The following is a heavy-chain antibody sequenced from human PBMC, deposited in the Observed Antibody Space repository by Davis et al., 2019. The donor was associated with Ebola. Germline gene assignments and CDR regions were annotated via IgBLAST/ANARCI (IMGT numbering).Heavy chain of an antibody. D-gene: IGHD2-15*01. CDR1: GFTFSSYA. CDR3: AKSHCSGGSCVYYYGMDV. CDR2: ISGSGGST. J-gene: IGHJ6*04. Sequence: GESLKISCAASGFTFSSYAMSWVRQAPGKGLEWVSAISGSGGSTYYADSVKGRFTISRDNSKNTLYLQMNSLRAEDTAVYYCAKSHCSGGSCVYYYGMDVWGKGTTVTVSS. V-gene: IGHV3-23*01.